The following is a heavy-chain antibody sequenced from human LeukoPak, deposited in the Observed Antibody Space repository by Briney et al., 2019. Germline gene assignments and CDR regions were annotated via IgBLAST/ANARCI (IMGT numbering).Heavy chain of an antibody. Sequence: ASVKVSCKASGYTFTSYGISWVRQAPGQGLEWMGWISAYNGNTNYAQNLQGRVTMTTDTSTSTAYMELRSLRSDDTAVYYCARVIAVAGIFAFDIWGQETMVTVSS. D-gene: IGHD6-19*01. CDR3: ARVIAVAGIFAFDI. V-gene: IGHV1-18*04. J-gene: IGHJ3*02. CDR2: ISAYNGNT. CDR1: GYTFTSYG.